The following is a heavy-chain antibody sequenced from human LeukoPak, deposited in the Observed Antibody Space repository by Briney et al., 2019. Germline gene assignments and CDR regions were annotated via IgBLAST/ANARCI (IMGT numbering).Heavy chain of an antibody. CDR2: IYYSGST. V-gene: IGHV4-59*11. CDR1: GGSISSHY. Sequence: KSSETLSLTCTVSGGSISSHYWSWIRQPPGKGLEWIGYIYYSGSTNYNPSLKSRVTISVDTSKNQFSLKLSFVTAADTAVYYCASASSGYYYYFDYWGQGTLVTVSS. J-gene: IGHJ4*02. D-gene: IGHD3-22*01. CDR3: ASASSGYYYYFDY.